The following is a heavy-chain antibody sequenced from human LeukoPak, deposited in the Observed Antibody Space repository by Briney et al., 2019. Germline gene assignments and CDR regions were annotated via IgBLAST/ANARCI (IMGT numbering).Heavy chain of an antibody. V-gene: IGHV3-23*01. CDR2: ISGSGGST. Sequence: GGTLRLSCAASGFAFSSYGMSWVRQAPGKGLEWVSAISGSGGSTYYADSVKGRFTISRDNSKNTLYLQMNSLRAEDTAVFYCAKGGARLHSYYFDYWGQGTLVTVSS. J-gene: IGHJ4*02. CDR1: GFAFSSYG. D-gene: IGHD1-26*01. CDR3: AKGGARLHSYYFDY.